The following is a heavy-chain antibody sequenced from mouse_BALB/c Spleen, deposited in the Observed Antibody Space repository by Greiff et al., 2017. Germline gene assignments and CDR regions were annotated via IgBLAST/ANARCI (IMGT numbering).Heavy chain of an antibody. Sequence: QVQLQQSGAELAKPGASVKMSCTASGYTFTSYWMHWVKQRPGQGLEWIGYINPSTGYTEYNQKFKDKATLTADKSSSTAYMQLSSLTSEDSAVYYCARGGSSFAYWGQGTLVTVSA. V-gene: IGHV1-7*01. CDR1: GYTFTSYW. D-gene: IGHD1-1*01. J-gene: IGHJ3*01. CDR3: ARGGSSFAY. CDR2: INPSTGYT.